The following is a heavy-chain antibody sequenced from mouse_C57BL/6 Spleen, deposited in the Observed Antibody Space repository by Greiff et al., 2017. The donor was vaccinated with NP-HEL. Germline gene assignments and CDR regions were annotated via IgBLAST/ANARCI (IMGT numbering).Heavy chain of an antibody. D-gene: IGHD1-1*01. V-gene: IGHV5-15*01. CDR3: ARQSGSSYFDY. J-gene: IGHJ2*01. CDR2: ISNLAYSI. Sequence: EVQRVESGGGLVQPGGSLKLSCAASGFTFSDYGMAWVRQAPRKGPEWVAFISNLAYSIYYADTVTGRFTISRENAKNTLYLEVSSQRSEDTAMYYCARQSGSSYFDYWGQGTTLTVSS. CDR1: GFTFSDYG.